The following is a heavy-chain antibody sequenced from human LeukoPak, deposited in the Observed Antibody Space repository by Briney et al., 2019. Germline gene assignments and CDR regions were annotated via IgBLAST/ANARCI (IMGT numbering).Heavy chain of an antibody. CDR3: ARGGYYGSGNDFRFDP. Sequence: PSQTLSLTCTVSGGSISSGSYYWSWIRQPAGRGLEWIGRIYTSGSTNYNPSLKSRVTISVDTSKNQFSLKLKSVTAADTAVYYCARGGYYGSGNDFRFDPWGQGTLVTVSS. J-gene: IGHJ5*02. D-gene: IGHD3-10*01. CDR1: GGSISSGSYY. CDR2: IYTSGST. V-gene: IGHV4-61*02.